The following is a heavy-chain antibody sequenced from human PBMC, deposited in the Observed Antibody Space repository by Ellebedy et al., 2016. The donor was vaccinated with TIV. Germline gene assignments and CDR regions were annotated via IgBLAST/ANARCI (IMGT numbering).Heavy chain of an antibody. Sequence: MPSETLSLTCTVSGGSIGPYYWSWIRQPPGKGLEWIGYIYYSGSTNYNPSLKSRVPISVDTSKTHFSLNLSSVTAADTAVYYCARGSMVRGIIIPFDYWGPGTLVTVSS. CDR3: ARGSMVRGIIIPFDY. CDR1: GGSIGPYY. CDR2: IYYSGST. D-gene: IGHD3-10*01. J-gene: IGHJ4*02. V-gene: IGHV4-59*01.